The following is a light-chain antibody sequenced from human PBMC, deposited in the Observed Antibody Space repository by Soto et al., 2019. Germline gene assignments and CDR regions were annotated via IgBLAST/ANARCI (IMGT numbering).Light chain of an antibody. Sequence: EIVLTQSPGTLSLSPGERATLSCRASQSVSSSYLAWYQQKPGQAPRLLIYGASSRATGIPDRFSGSGSGTDFTLTISSPEPEDFAVYYCQQRSNWPPTFGQGTKVDIK. CDR1: QSVSSSY. V-gene: IGKV3D-20*02. J-gene: IGKJ1*01. CDR2: GAS. CDR3: QQRSNWPPT.